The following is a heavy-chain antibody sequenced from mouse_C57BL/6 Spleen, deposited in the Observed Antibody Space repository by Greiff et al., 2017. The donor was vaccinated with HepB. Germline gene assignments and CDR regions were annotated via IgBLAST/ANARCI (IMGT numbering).Heavy chain of an antibody. CDR2: IYPGDGDT. CDR1: GYAFSSYW. V-gene: IGHV1-80*01. CDR3: ARGDYGSRGYFDV. J-gene: IGHJ1*03. D-gene: IGHD1-1*01. Sequence: VQLQQSGAELVKPGASVKISCKASGYAFSSYWMYWVQQRPGKGLEWIGQIYPGDGDTNYNGKFKGKATLTADKSSSTAYMQLSSLTSEDSAVYFCARGDYGSRGYFDVWGTGTTVTVSS.